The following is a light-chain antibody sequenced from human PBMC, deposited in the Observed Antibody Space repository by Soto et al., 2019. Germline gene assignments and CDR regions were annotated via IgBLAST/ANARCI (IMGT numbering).Light chain of an antibody. J-gene: IGLJ2*01. CDR3: SSYTSSTTTTVV. CDR1: SSDVGGYKY. V-gene: IGLV2-14*01. CDR2: EVS. Sequence: QSVLTQPASVSGSPGQSSTISCTGTSSDVGGYKYVSWYQQHPGKAPKLMIYEVSNRPSGVPNRFSASKSGNTASLTISGLQAEDEADYFCSSYTSSTTTTVVFGGGTKVTVL.